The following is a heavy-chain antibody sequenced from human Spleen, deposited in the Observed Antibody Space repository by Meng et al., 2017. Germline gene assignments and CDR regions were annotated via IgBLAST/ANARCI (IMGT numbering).Heavy chain of an antibody. Sequence: GESLKISCAASGFTFDDYGMNWVRQTPAKGLEWVSHINWNGRSTDYADSVRGRFTISRDNAKNSLHLQMDSLRAEDTAVYYCARDFHHGGDYFDYWGQGTLVTVSS. V-gene: IGHV3-20*04. CDR3: ARDFHHGGDYFDY. CDR1: GFTFDDYG. J-gene: IGHJ4*02. D-gene: IGHD2-21*01. CDR2: INWNGRST.